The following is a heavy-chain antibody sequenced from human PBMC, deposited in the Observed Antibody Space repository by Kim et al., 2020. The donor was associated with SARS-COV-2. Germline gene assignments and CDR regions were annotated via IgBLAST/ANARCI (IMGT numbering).Heavy chain of an antibody. V-gene: IGHV3-7*03. CDR3: ARDSNGDYVGWFDP. J-gene: IGHJ5*02. Sequence: GGSLRLSCAASGFTFSSYWMSWVRQAPGKGLEWVANIKQDGSEKYYVDSVKGRFTISRDNAKNSLYLQMNSLRAEDTAVYYCARDSNGDYVGWFDPWGQGTLVTVSS. CDR2: IKQDGSEK. CDR1: GFTFSSYW. D-gene: IGHD4-17*01.